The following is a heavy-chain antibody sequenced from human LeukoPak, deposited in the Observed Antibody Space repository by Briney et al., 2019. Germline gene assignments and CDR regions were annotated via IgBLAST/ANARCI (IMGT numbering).Heavy chain of an antibody. CDR2: IYYSGST. V-gene: IGHV4-59*01. CDR1: GGSISSYY. J-gene: IGHJ4*02. CDR3: ASSLTTVPTFDY. D-gene: IGHD4-17*01. Sequence: SETLSLTCTVSGGSISSYYWSWIRQPPGKGLEWIGYIYYSGSTNYNPSLKSRVTISVDTSKNQFSLKLSSVTAADTAAYYCASSLTTVPTFDYWGQGTLVTVTS.